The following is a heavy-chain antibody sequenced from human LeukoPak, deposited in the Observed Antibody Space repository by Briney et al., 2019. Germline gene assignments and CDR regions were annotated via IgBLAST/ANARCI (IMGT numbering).Heavy chain of an antibody. CDR3: ARRGGYNYPGGYDY. D-gene: IGHD5-24*01. Sequence: ASVKVSCKASGGTFSSYAISWVRQAPGQGLEWMGWISAYNGNTNYAQKLQGSVTITKDTSTSTAYKELRSLRSDDTAVYYCARRGGYNYPGGYDYWGQGTLVTVSS. CDR2: ISAYNGNT. V-gene: IGHV1-18*01. J-gene: IGHJ4*02. CDR1: GGTFSSYA.